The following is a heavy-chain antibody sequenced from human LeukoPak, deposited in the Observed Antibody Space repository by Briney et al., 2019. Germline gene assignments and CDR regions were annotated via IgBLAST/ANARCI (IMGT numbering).Heavy chain of an antibody. CDR3: ARAMCSTSCYLSFNY. V-gene: IGHV3-7*01. J-gene: IGHJ4*02. CDR2: IKQDGSEK. Sequence: GGSLRLSCAASGFTFSSYWMSWVRQAPGKGLEWVANIKQDGSEKYYVDSVKGRFTISRDNAKNSLYLQMNSLRAEDTAVYYCARAMCSTSCYLSFNYWGQGTLVTVSS. CDR1: GFTFSSYW. D-gene: IGHD2-2*01.